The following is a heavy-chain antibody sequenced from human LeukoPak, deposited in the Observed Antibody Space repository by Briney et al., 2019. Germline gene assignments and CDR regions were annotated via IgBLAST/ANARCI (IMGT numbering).Heavy chain of an antibody. J-gene: IGHJ6*02. CDR1: GGSISSYY. D-gene: IGHD6-13*01. CDR3: ARDTGYSSSWYWSNYYYYGMDV. CDR2: IYTSGST. V-gene: IGHV4-4*07. Sequence: SETLSLTCTVSGGSISSYYWSWIRQPAGKGLEWIGRIYTSGSTNYNPSLKSRFTMSVDTSKNQFSLKLSSVTAADTAVYYCARDTGYSSSWYWSNYYYYGMDVWGQGTTVTVSS.